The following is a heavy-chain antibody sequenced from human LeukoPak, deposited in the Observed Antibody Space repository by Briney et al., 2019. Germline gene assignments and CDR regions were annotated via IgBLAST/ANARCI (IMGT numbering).Heavy chain of an antibody. CDR3: ARRLTQYDCFDP. Sequence: SQTLSLTCAISGDSVSSNSVTWNWIRQSPSRGLEWLGRTYYRSTWYNDYAVSVRGRITVNPDTSKNQFSLHLNSVTREDTAVYYCARRLTQYDCFDPWGQGILVTVSS. CDR1: GDSVSSNSVT. D-gene: IGHD2-2*01. CDR2: TYYRSTWYN. J-gene: IGHJ5*02. V-gene: IGHV6-1*01.